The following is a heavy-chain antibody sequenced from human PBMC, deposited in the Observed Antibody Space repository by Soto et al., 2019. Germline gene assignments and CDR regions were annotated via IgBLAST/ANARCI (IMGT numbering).Heavy chain of an antibody. V-gene: IGHV3-23*01. D-gene: IGHD1-26*01. J-gene: IGHJ4*02. CDR1: GFIFENFG. CDR2: ISGSGFKK. CDR3: TQHHVGPYFDY. Sequence: GGSLRLSCAASGFIFENFGMSWVRQAPGKGLEWISSISGSGFKKYYADSVKGRFTISRDNSKSTVYLELNNLSAEDTAVYYCTQHHVGPYFDYWGQGSLVTVSS.